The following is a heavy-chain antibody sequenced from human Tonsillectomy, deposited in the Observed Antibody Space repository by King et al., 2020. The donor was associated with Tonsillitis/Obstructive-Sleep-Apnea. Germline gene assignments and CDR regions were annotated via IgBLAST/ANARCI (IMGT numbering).Heavy chain of an antibody. V-gene: IGHV4-59*12. J-gene: IGHJ4*02. CDR3: ARGFWSGYTSPFDY. CDR1: GGSISSYY. D-gene: IGHD3-3*01. Sequence: QLQESGPGLVKPSETLSLTCTVSGGSISSYYWSWIRQPPGKGLEWIGFIQYTGNTNYNPSLKSRVTISVDTSKNQFSLQLTSVTAADTAVYYCARGFWSGYTSPFDYWGQGTLVTVSS. CDR2: IQYTGNT.